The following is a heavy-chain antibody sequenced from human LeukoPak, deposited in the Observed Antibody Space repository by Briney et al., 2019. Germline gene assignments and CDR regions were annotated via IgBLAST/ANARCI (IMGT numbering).Heavy chain of an antibody. V-gene: IGHV3-30*02. Sequence: GGSLRLSCAASGFTFSSYGMHWVRQAPGKGLEWVAFIRYDGSNKYYADSVKGRFAISRDNSKNTLYLQMNSLRAEDTAVYYCAKDDRYYYDSSGYYQDYWGQGTLVTVSS. D-gene: IGHD3-22*01. CDR2: IRYDGSNK. CDR1: GFTFSSYG. CDR3: AKDDRYYYDSSGYYQDY. J-gene: IGHJ4*02.